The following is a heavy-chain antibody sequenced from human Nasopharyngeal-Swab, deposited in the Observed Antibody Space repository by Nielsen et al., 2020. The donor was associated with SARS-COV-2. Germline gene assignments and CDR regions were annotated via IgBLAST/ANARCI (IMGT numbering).Heavy chain of an antibody. Sequence: VRQALGKGLEWVSSISSSSSYIYYVDSVEGLFTISRDNAKNSLYLQMNSLRAEATAVYYCARGRGYSSSYDAFDIWGQGTMVTVSS. V-gene: IGHV3-21*01. CDR2: ISSSSSYI. J-gene: IGHJ3*02. D-gene: IGHD6-13*01. CDR3: ARGRGYSSSYDAFDI.